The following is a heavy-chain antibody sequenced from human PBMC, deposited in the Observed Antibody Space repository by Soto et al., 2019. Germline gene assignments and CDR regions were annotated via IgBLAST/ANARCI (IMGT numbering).Heavy chain of an antibody. D-gene: IGHD6-19*01. CDR2: INPNSGGT. CDR1: GYTFTGYY. J-gene: IGHJ4*02. V-gene: IGHV1-2*04. CDR3: AREGRIAVAGTDFDY. Sequence: ASVEVSCTASGYTFTGYYMHWVRQAPGQGLEWMGWINPNSGGTNYAQKFQGWVTMTRDTSISTAYMELSRLRSDDTAVYYCAREGRIAVAGTDFDYWGQGTLVTVSS.